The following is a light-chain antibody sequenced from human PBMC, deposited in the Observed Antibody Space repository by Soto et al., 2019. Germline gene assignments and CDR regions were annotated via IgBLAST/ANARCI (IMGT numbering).Light chain of an antibody. Sequence: DIHLTQSPSSLSASVGDRVTITGRASQAITNNLAWYQQKPGNPPRLLIYEESTLHSGVPSRFSGRKVGTQFILTIDSLQHEDFATYYSQHVKSYPRIFGG. CDR3: QHVKSYPRI. J-gene: IGKJ4*01. CDR1: QAITNN. V-gene: IGKV1-9*01. CDR2: EES.